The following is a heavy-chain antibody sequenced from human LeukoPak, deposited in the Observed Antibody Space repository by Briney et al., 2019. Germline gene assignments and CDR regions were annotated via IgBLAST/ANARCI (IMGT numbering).Heavy chain of an antibody. Sequence: SETLSLTCTVSGGSISSYYWSWIRQPPGKGLEWIGYIYYSGSTNYNPSLKSRVTISVDTSKNQFSLKLSSVTAADTAVYYCAGTILGYCSGGSCYPGAFDIWGQGTMVTVSS. J-gene: IGHJ3*02. CDR1: GGSISSYY. V-gene: IGHV4-59*01. CDR3: AGTILGYCSGGSCYPGAFDI. CDR2: IYYSGST. D-gene: IGHD2-15*01.